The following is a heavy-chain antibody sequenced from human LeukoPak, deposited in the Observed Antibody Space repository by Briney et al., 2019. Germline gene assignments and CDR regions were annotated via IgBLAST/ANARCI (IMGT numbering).Heavy chain of an antibody. J-gene: IGHJ3*02. CDR2: INPSGGST. CDR3: ATRGSYHDDAFDI. D-gene: IGHD1-26*01. CDR1: GYTFTSYY. Sequence: GASVKVSCKASGYTFTSYYMHWVRQAPGQGLEWMGLINPSGGSTSYAQKFQGRVTMTRDTSTSTVYMELSSLRSEDTAAYYCATRGSYHDDAFDIWGQGTMVTVSS. V-gene: IGHV1-46*01.